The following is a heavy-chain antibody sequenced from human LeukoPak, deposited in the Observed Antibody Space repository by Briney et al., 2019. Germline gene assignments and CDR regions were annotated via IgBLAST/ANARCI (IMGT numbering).Heavy chain of an antibody. D-gene: IGHD2-15*01. CDR1: GYIFTNYY. V-gene: IGHV1-46*01. J-gene: IGHJ4*02. Sequence: ASVKVSCKASGYIFTNYYLHWVRQAPGQGLEWVGIINPGDASTSYAQKFQGRVTMTRDTSTSTVCMDLSSLRSEDTAMYYCARVYCSGGSCYGEVFDYWGQGTLVTVSS. CDR3: ARVYCSGGSCYGEVFDY. CDR2: INPGDAST.